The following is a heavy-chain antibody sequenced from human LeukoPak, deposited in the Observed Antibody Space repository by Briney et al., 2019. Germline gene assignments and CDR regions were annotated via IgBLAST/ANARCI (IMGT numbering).Heavy chain of an antibody. D-gene: IGHD3-22*01. CDR1: GYTFTSYY. Sequence: ASVKVSFKASGYTFTSYYMHWVRQAPGQGLEWMGIINPSGGSTSYAQKFQGRVTMTRDTSTSTVYMELSSLRSEDTAVYYCARNPDYDSSGHDAFDIWGQGTMVTVSS. V-gene: IGHV1-46*01. CDR2: INPSGGST. J-gene: IGHJ3*02. CDR3: ARNPDYDSSGHDAFDI.